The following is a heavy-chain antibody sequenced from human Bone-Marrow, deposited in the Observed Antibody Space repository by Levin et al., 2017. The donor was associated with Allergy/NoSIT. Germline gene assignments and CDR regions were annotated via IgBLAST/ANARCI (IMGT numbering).Heavy chain of an antibody. Sequence: GESLKISCKGSGYSFTSYWIGWVRQMPGKGLEWMGIIYPGDSDTRYSPSFQGQVTISADKSISTAYLQWSSLKASDTAMYYCARHVGCSSTSCPNLDYWGQGTLVTVSS. CDR1: GYSFTSYW. V-gene: IGHV5-51*01. CDR2: IYPGDSDT. J-gene: IGHJ4*02. D-gene: IGHD2-2*01. CDR3: ARHVGCSSTSCPNLDY.